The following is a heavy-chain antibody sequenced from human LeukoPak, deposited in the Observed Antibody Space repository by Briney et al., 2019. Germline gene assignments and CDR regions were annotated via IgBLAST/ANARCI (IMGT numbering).Heavy chain of an antibody. CDR2: ISYDGSNK. Sequence: GRSLRLSCAASGFTFSSYAMHWVRQAPGKGLEWVAVISYDGSNKYYADSVKSRFTISRDNSKNTLYLQMNSLRAEDTAVYYCARSPHTVVTPHFDYWGQGTLVTVSS. D-gene: IGHD4-23*01. CDR1: GFTFSSYA. J-gene: IGHJ4*02. V-gene: IGHV3-30-3*01. CDR3: ARSPHTVVTPHFDY.